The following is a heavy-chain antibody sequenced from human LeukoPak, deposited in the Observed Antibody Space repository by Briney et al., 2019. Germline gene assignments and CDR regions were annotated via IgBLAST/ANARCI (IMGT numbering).Heavy chain of an antibody. CDR2: IIPNSGGT. CDR3: ARGDYDTSGYKFDY. CDR1: GYTFTGYY. Sequence: VSVKVSCKASGYTFTGYYMHWVRQAPGQGLEWMGRIIPNSGGTNSGQKFQGRLTMTRDTSISTAYMELSRLSSDDTAVYYCARGDYDTSGYKFDYWGQGTLVTVSS. D-gene: IGHD3-22*01. J-gene: IGHJ4*02. V-gene: IGHV1-2*06.